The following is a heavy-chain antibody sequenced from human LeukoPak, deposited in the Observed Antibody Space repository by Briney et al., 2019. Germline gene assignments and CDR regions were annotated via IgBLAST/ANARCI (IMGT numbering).Heavy chain of an antibody. CDR3: VRDLGHSRHYFEY. J-gene: IGHJ4*02. CDR1: GFTFNSFF. V-gene: IGHV3-7*01. D-gene: IGHD7-27*01. Sequence: PGGSLRLSCAASGFTFNSFFLTWVRLTPGRELEWVACISQDGSETFYMDSVRGRFTISRDNTENSLYLQMDSLRAEDTAVYFCVRDLGHSRHYFEYWGQGALVTVSS. CDR2: ISQDGSET.